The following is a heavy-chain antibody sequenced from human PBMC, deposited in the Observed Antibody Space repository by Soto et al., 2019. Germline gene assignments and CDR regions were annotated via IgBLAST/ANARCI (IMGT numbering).Heavy chain of an antibody. J-gene: IGHJ4*02. D-gene: IGHD6-13*01. CDR3: EKGGQQLLRCPRVY. CDR1: GFTFSSDG. CDR2: ISYDEHNK. Sequence: QVQLVESGGGVVQPGRSLRLSCAASGFTFSSDGMHWVRQATGKGLEWVAVISYDEHNKYYADSVKGRFTISRDNSKNALYLQINNLRAEATAVYYFEKGGQQLLRCPRVYCGQGTLVTVS. V-gene: IGHV3-30*18.